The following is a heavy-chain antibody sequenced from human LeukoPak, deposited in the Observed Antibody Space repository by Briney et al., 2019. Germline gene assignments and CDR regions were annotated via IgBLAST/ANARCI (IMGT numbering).Heavy chain of an antibody. J-gene: IGHJ5*02. Sequence: SEPLSLTCTVSGGSISSYYWSWIRQPPGKGLEWIGYIYYSGSTYYNPSLKSRVTISVDTSKNQFSLKLSSVTAADTAVYYCARVGSPPTYYDFWSGYSEPFDPWGQGTLVTVSS. V-gene: IGHV4-59*08. CDR2: IYYSGST. CDR3: ARVGSPPTYYDFWSGYSEPFDP. CDR1: GGSISSYY. D-gene: IGHD3-3*01.